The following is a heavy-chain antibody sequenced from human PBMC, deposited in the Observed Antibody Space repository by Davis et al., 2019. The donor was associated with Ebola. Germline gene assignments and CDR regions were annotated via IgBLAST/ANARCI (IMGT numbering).Heavy chain of an antibody. D-gene: IGHD1-26*01. Sequence: GGSLRFSCAASGFTFSSYGMHWVRQAPGKGLEWVAVIWYDRSNKYYADSVKGRFTISRDNSKNTLYLQMNSLRAEDTAVYYCAKDVGDYWGQGTLVTVSS. J-gene: IGHJ4*02. V-gene: IGHV3-30*02. CDR3: AKDVGDY. CDR2: IWYDRSNK. CDR1: GFTFSSYG.